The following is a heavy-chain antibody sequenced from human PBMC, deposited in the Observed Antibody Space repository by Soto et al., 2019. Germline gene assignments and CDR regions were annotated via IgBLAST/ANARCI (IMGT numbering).Heavy chain of an antibody. CDR1: GYSFTSYA. V-gene: IGHV1-3*01. D-gene: IGHD3-10*01. CDR3: ARDAAMVRGVEYYYDMDV. Sequence: QVQLVQSGAEVKKPGASVKVSCKASGYSFTSYAMDWVSQAPGQRLEWMGWINAGNGNTKYSQKFQGRVTITRDTSASTAYMELSSLRSEDTAVYYCARDAAMVRGVEYYYDMDVLGKGTTVTVSS. CDR2: INAGNGNT. J-gene: IGHJ6*03.